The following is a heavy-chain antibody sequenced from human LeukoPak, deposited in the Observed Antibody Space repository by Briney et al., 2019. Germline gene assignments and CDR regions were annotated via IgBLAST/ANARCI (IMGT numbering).Heavy chain of an antibody. V-gene: IGHV1-2*02. J-gene: IGHJ4*02. CDR1: GYTFTGYY. Sequence: ASVKVSCKASGYTFTGYYMHWVRQAPGQGLEWMGWINPNTGDTNYAQKFQGRVTMTRDTSISTAYMELRSLRSDDTAVYYCARDRGLAGTTSGYWGQGTLVTVSS. CDR3: ARDRGLAGTTSGY. D-gene: IGHD1-26*01. CDR2: INPNTGDT.